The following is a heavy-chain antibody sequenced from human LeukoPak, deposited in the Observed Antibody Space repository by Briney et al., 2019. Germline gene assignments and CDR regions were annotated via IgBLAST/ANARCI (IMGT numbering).Heavy chain of an antibody. D-gene: IGHD6-13*01. CDR1: GGSISSYY. Sequence: SETLSLTCTVSGGSISSYYWSWIRQPAGKGLEGIGRIYTSGSTNYNPSLKSRVTMSVDTPKNQFSLKLSSVTAADTAVYYCAREVGGSSSWSSDNWFDPWGQGALVIVSS. V-gene: IGHV4-4*07. CDR2: IYTSGST. J-gene: IGHJ5*02. CDR3: AREVGGSSSWSSDNWFDP.